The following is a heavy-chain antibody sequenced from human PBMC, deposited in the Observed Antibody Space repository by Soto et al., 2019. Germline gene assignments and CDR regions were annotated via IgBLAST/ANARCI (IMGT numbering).Heavy chain of an antibody. CDR1: GYTFTSND. CDR2: MNPNSANT. J-gene: IGHJ6*02. Sequence: QVQLVQSGAEVKKLGASVKVSCKASGYTFTSNDINGVRQATGQGLEWMGWMNPNSANTGYAQKFQGRVTMTRNTSISTAYMELSSLSSEDTAVYYCAREGVRGMDVWGQGTTVTVSS. D-gene: IGHD3-16*01. CDR3: AREGVRGMDV. V-gene: IGHV1-8*01.